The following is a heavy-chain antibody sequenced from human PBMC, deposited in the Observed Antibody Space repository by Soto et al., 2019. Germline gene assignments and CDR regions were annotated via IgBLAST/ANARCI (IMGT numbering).Heavy chain of an antibody. CDR3: AGVRYCSGGSCSVQYYFDY. V-gene: IGHV1-69*13. D-gene: IGHD2-15*01. CDR2: IIPTFGTA. J-gene: IGHJ4*02. CDR1: GGTFSSYA. Sequence: GASVKVSCKASGGTFSSYAISWVRQAPGQGLEWMGGIIPTFGTANYAQKFQGRVTITADESTSTAYMELSSLRSEDTAVYYCAGVRYCSGGSCSVQYYFDYWGQGTLVTVSS.